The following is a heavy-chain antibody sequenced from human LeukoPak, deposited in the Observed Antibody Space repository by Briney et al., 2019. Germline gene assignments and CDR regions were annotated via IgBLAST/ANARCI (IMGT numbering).Heavy chain of an antibody. CDR2: IRYDGSNK. D-gene: IGHD2-21*02. V-gene: IGHV3-30*02. CDR1: GFTFSSYG. Sequence: PGGSLRLSCAASGFTFSSYGMHWVRQAPGKGLEGVAFIRYDGSNKYYADSVKGRFTISRDNSKNTLYLQMNSLRAEDTAVYYCAKDIVVVTSGSNAFDIWGQGTTVTVSS. J-gene: IGHJ3*02. CDR3: AKDIVVVTSGSNAFDI.